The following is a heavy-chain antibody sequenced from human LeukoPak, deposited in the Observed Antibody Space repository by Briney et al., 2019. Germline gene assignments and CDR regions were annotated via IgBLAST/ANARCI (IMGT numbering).Heavy chain of an antibody. J-gene: IGHJ2*01. CDR2: IYHSGST. CDR1: GGSISSGGYS. Sequence: SETLSLTCAVSGGSISSGGYSWSWIRQPPGKGLEWIGYIYHSGSTYYNPSLKSRVTISVDTSKNQFSLKLSSVTAADTAVYYCARGPTMIVVAHMGYFDLWGRGTLVTVSS. V-gene: IGHV4-30-2*05. CDR3: ARGPTMIVVAHMGYFDL. D-gene: IGHD3-22*01.